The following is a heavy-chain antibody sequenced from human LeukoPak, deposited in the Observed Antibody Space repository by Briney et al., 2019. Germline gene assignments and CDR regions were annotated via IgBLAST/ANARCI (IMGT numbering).Heavy chain of an antibody. D-gene: IGHD3-22*01. CDR2: INPSDSDT. CDR3: ARRPQDYDTSGYSLDY. V-gene: IGHV5-51*01. J-gene: IGHJ4*02. CDR1: GYRFTTSW. Sequence: GESLKISCKGSGYRFTTSWIGWVRQMPGKGLEWMGVINPSDSDTRYSPAFQGQVNISADKSISTAYLQWSSLKASDTAFYYCARRPQDYDTSGYSLDYWGQGTLVTVSS.